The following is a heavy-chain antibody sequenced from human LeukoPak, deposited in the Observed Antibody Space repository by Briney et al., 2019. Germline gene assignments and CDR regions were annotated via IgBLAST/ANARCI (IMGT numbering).Heavy chain of an antibody. D-gene: IGHD6-19*01. CDR3: ATEGQWLLLHYFDS. CDR2: FDPEDGET. V-gene: IGHV1-24*01. CDR1: GYTLTELS. J-gene: IGHJ4*02. Sequence: ASVKVSCKVSGYTLTELSMHWVRQAPGKGLEWMGGFDPEDGETIYAQKFHDRVTMTEDTSTDTAYLELSRLTSEDTAVYYCATEGQWLLLHYFDSWGQGTLVTVSS.